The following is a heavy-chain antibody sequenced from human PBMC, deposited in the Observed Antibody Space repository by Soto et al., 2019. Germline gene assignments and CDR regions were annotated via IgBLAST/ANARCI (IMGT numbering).Heavy chain of an antibody. J-gene: IGHJ4*02. D-gene: IGHD1-20*01. CDR1: GGSISSGGYY. CDR2: IYYSGST. CDR3: AKAISGYNAPLDH. V-gene: IGHV4-31*03. Sequence: SETLSLTCTVSGGSISSGGYYWSWIRQHPGKGLEWIGYIYYSGSTYYNPSLKSRVTISVDTSKNQFSLKLSSVTAEDTAVYYCAKAISGYNAPLDHWGQGTRVTVSS.